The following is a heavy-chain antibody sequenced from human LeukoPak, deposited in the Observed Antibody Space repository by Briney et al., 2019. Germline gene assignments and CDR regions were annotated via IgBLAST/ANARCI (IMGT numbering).Heavy chain of an antibody. CDR3: ARATTYYYDSSGYFRHVYYFDY. CDR2: INHSGST. CDR1: GGSFSGYY. J-gene: IGHJ4*02. V-gene: IGHV4-34*01. D-gene: IGHD3-22*01. Sequence: SETLSLTCAVYGGSFSGYYWSWIRQPPGKGLEWIGEINHSGSTNYNPSLKSRVTLSVDTSKNQFSLKLSSVTAADTAVYYCARATTYYYDSSGYFRHVYYFDYWGQGTLVTVSS.